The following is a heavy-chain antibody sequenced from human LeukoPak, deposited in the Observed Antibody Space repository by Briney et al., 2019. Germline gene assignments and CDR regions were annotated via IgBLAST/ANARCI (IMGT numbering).Heavy chain of an antibody. Sequence: SEPLSLTCTVSGGSISSSSYYWGWIRQPPGKGLEWIGSIYYGGSTYYNPSLKSRVTISVDTSKNQFSLKLSSVTAADTAVYYCARHLTQTFDYWGQGTLVTVSS. V-gene: IGHV4-39*01. CDR3: ARHLTQTFDY. J-gene: IGHJ4*02. CDR2: IYYGGST. CDR1: GGSISSSSYY.